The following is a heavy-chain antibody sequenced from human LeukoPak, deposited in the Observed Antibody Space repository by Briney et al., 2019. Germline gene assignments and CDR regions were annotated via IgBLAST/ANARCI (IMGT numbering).Heavy chain of an antibody. CDR1: GFTFSSYS. Sequence: HGGSLRLSCAASGFTFSSYSMNWVRQAPGKGLEWVSYISSSSSTIYYADSVKGRFTISRDNAKNSLYLQMNSLRAEDTAVYYCARDPPYYYGSGSYYFDYWGQGTLVTVSS. CDR3: ARDPPYYYGSGSYYFDY. CDR2: ISSSSSTI. D-gene: IGHD3-10*01. J-gene: IGHJ4*02. V-gene: IGHV3-48*01.